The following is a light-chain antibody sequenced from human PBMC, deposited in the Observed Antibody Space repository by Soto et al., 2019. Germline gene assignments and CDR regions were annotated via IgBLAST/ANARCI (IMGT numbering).Light chain of an antibody. Sequence: DIQMTQSPSSVSASVGDRVTITCRATQGIGSWLAWYQQKPGKAPNLLIYDASRLNSGVPSRFSGSGSGTDFSLTISSLQPEDFATYYCQQANSFPHSFGGGNKVEI. CDR3: QQANSFPHS. V-gene: IGKV1-12*01. J-gene: IGKJ4*01. CDR2: DAS. CDR1: QGIGSW.